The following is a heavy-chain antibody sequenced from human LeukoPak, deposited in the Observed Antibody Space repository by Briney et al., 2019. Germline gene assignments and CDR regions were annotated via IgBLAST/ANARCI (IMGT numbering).Heavy chain of an antibody. Sequence: SETLSLTCTVSGGSISSYYWSWIRQPPGKGLEWIGYIYYSGSTNYNPSLKSRVTISVDTSKNQFSLKLSSVTAADTAVYYCARGLRYFDWSAVDYFDYWGQGTLVTVSS. D-gene: IGHD3-9*01. CDR1: GGSISSYY. V-gene: IGHV4-59*01. CDR2: IYYSGST. CDR3: ARGLRYFDWSAVDYFDY. J-gene: IGHJ4*02.